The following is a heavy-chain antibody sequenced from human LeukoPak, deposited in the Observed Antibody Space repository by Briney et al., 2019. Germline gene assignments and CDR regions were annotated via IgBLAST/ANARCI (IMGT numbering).Heavy chain of an antibody. CDR2: IYHSGST. Sequence: SQTLSLTCAVSGSSISSGGYSWSWIRQPPGKGLEWIGYIYHSGSTYYNPSLKSRVTISVDRSKNQFSLKLSSVTAADTAVYYCARGQATFWYFDLWGRGTLVTVSS. J-gene: IGHJ2*01. CDR1: GSSISSGGYS. D-gene: IGHD5-12*01. CDR3: ARGQATFWYFDL. V-gene: IGHV4-30-2*01.